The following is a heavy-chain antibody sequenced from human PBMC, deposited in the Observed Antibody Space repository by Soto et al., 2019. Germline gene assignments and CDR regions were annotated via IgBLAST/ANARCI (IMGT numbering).Heavy chain of an antibody. J-gene: IGHJ4*02. V-gene: IGHV4-34*01. CDR3: ARGSGWPFDYFDY. Sequence: ETLSLTCAVYGGSFSGYYWSWIRQPPGKGLEWIGEINHSGSTNYNPSLKSRVTISVDTSKNQFSLKLSSVTAADTAVYYCARGSGWPFDYFDYWGQGTLVTVSS. CDR2: INHSGST. D-gene: IGHD6-19*01. CDR1: GGSFSGYY.